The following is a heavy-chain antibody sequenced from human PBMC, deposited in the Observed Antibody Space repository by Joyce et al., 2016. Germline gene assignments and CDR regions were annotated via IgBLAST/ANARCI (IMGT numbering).Heavy chain of an antibody. J-gene: IGHJ4*02. CDR2: MRTKTYGGTA. CDR3: TRNHFVQWLIPDN. CDR1: GFTFASYA. D-gene: IGHD6-19*01. V-gene: IGHV3-49*03. Sequence: EVPLVESGGDLVQPGRSLRLSCTSSGFTFASYAMSWFRQAPGKGLEWVGFMRTKTYGGTAEYAAPVKGRFTISRDESKSAVALVMDSLESEDTATYYCTRNHFVQWLIPDNWGQGTLVSVSS.